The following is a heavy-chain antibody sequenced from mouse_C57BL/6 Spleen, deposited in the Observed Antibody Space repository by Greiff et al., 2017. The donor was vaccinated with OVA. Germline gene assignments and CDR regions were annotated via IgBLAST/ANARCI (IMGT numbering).Heavy chain of an antibody. CDR1: GFTFSDFY. CDR2: SRNKANDYTT. CDR3: ARDAQYYGSSYGYFDV. J-gene: IGHJ1*03. V-gene: IGHV7-1*01. Sequence: EVKLVESGGGLVQSGRSLRLSCATSGFTFSDFYMEWVRQAPGKGLEWIAASRNKANDYTTEYSASVKGRFIVSRYTSQSILYLQMNALRAEDTAIYYCARDAQYYGSSYGYFDVWGTGTTVTVSS. D-gene: IGHD1-1*01.